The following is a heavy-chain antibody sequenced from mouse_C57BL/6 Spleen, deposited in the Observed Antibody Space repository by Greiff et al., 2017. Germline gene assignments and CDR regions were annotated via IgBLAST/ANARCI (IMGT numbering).Heavy chain of an antibody. Sequence: EVQRVESGEGLVKPGGSLKLSCAASGFTFSSYAMSWVRQTPEKRLEWVAYISSGGDYIYYADTVKGRFTISRDNARNTLYLQMSSLKSEDTAMYYCTREVGYDGPYYFDYWGQGTTLTVSS. CDR3: TREVGYDGPYYFDY. CDR2: ISSGGDYI. CDR1: GFTFSSYA. J-gene: IGHJ2*01. V-gene: IGHV5-9-1*02. D-gene: IGHD2-2*01.